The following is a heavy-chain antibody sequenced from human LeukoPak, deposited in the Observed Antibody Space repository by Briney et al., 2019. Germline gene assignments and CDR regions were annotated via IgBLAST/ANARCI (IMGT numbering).Heavy chain of an antibody. CDR3: ARGFTMIVVVTGDAFDI. J-gene: IGHJ3*02. CDR1: GYTFTSYG. D-gene: IGHD3-22*01. V-gene: IGHV1-18*01. CDR2: ISAYNGNT. Sequence: ASVKVSCXASGYTFTSYGISWVRQAPGQGLEWMGWISAYNGNTNYAQKLQGRVTMTTDTSTSTAYMELRSLRSDDTAVYYCARGFTMIVVVTGDAFDIWGQGTMVTVSS.